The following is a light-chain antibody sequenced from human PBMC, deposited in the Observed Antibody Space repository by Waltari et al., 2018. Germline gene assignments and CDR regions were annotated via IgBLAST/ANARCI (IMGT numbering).Light chain of an antibody. Sequence: QSALTQPASVSGSPGQSIIIPCTGTSSDIGDNNYVSSYQHHPGKAPKLMIYEFNHRPSGISYRFSGSKSGRTASLTISGVQAEDEADYYCSSYTAGNIVIFGGGTKVTVL. CDR1: SSDIGDNNY. V-gene: IGLV2-14*01. J-gene: IGLJ2*01. CDR2: EFN. CDR3: SSYTAGNIVI.